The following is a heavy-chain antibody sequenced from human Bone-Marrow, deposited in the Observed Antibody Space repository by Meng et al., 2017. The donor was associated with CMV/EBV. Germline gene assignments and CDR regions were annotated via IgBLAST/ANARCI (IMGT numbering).Heavy chain of an antibody. V-gene: IGHV1-18*01. CDR3: ARGTRQFYFDY. D-gene: IGHD6-19*01. Sequence: GGSLRLSCKASGVTFNTYFINWVRQAPGQGLEWLGWIAVYNGDTNYAQSLQGRVTMTADTSTTTAYMQLTSLRPDDTAVYYCARGTRQFYFDYWGQGRLVTVS. CDR1: GVTFNTYF. J-gene: IGHJ4*02. CDR2: IAVYNGDT.